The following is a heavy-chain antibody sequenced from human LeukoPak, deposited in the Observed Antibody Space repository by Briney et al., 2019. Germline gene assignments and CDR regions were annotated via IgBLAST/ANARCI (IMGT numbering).Heavy chain of an antibody. J-gene: IGHJ4*02. CDR3: AHSRYSSSWYSQPFDY. CDR1: GFSLSTSGVG. V-gene: IGHV2-5*02. CDR2: IYWDDDK. Sequence: SGPTLVKPTQTLTLTCTFSGFSLSTSGVGVGLIRQPPGKALESLALIYWDDDKRYSPSLKSRLTITKDTSKNQVVLTMTNMDPVDTATYYCAHSRYSSSWYSQPFDYWGQGTLVTVSS. D-gene: IGHD6-13*01.